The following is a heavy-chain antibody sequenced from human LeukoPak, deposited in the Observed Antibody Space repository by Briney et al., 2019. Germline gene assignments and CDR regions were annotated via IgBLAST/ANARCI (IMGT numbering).Heavy chain of an antibody. CDR3: AHRRPGHLTGWDNSYFDN. V-gene: IGHV2-5*02. CDR1: GFSLYSSGVG. D-gene: IGHD1/OR15-1a*01. CDR2: IYWDDDK. Sequence: SGPTLVNPTQTLTLTCTFSGFSLYSSGVGVGWIRQPPGKALEWLAVIYWDDDKRYNPSLRSRLTMSKDASKSQVFLVMSNMDPVDTATYYCAHRRPGHLTGWDNSYFDNWGPGTLVTVSS. J-gene: IGHJ4*02.